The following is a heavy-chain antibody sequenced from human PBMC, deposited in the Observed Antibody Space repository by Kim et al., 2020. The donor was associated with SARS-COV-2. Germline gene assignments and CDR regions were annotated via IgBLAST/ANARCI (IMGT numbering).Heavy chain of an antibody. J-gene: IGHJ3*01. CDR3: AKSSRELPRDAFDF. Sequence: AASVKGRFTIPRDNSKNTRYLQRNSLRADDTAVYYCAKSSRELPRDAFDFWGQGTMVTVSS. V-gene: IGHV3-23*01. D-gene: IGHD1-26*01.